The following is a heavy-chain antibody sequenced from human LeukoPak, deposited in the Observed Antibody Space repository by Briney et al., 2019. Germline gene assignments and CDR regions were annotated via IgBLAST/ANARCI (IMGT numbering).Heavy chain of an antibody. CDR2: INPNSGGT. V-gene: IGHV1-2*02. Sequence: GASVKVSCKASGYTFTSYGLSWVRQAPGQGLEWMGWINPNSGGTNYAQKFQGRVTMTRDTSISTAYMELSRLRSDDTAVYYCARGGYSYGYPQFGEDNWFDPWGQGTLVTVSS. CDR1: GYTFTSYG. J-gene: IGHJ5*02. CDR3: ARGGYSYGYPQFGEDNWFDP. D-gene: IGHD5-18*01.